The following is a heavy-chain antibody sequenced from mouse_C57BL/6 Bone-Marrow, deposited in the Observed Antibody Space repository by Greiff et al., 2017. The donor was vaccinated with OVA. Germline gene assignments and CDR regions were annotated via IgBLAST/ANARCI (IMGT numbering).Heavy chain of an antibody. CDR2: IWRGGST. J-gene: IGHJ3*01. V-gene: IGHV2-5*01. D-gene: IGHD2-5*01. CDR3: AKNEGYYSNYDFAY. CDR1: GFSLTSYG. Sequence: VQLVESGPGLVQPSQSLSITCTVSGFSLTSYGVHWVRQSPGKGLEWLGVIWRGGSTDYNAAFMSRLSITKDNSKSQVFFKMNSLQADDTAIYYCAKNEGYYSNYDFAYWGQGTLVTVSA.